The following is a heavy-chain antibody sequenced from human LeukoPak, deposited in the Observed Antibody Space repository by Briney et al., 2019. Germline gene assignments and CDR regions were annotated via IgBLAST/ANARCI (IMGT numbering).Heavy chain of an antibody. Sequence: PSETLSLTCTVSGGSISSGSYYWSWIRQPAGKGLEWIGRIYTSGSTNYNPSLKSRVTISVDTSKNQFSLKLSSVTAADTAVYYCARGPTYCSSSSCLQGEWGQGTQVTVSS. D-gene: IGHD2-15*01. CDR3: ARGPTYCSSSSCLQGE. CDR2: IYTSGST. V-gene: IGHV4-61*02. CDR1: GGSISSGSYY. J-gene: IGHJ4*02.